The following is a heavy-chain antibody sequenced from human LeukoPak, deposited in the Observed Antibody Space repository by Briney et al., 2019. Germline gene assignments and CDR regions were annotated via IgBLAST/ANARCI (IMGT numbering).Heavy chain of an antibody. V-gene: IGHV3-30-3*01. CDR2: ISYDGSSR. D-gene: IGHD1-1*01. CDR3: ARLVGWNYDY. CDR1: GFTFSTYA. Sequence: GRSLRLSCAASGFTFSTYAMHWVRQAPGKGLDWVADISYDGSSRSYADSVRGRFIISRDNSKSALYVEMNSLGAEDTAVYYCARLVGWNYDYWGQGTLVTVSS. J-gene: IGHJ4*02.